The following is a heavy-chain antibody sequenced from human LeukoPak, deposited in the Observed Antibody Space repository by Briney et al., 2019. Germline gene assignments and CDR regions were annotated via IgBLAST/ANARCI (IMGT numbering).Heavy chain of an antibody. D-gene: IGHD3-3*01. J-gene: IGHJ6*02. Sequence: PSETLSLTCAVFGGSLSGYYWSWIRQPPGKGLEWIGEINHSGNTNYNPSLKSRVTISVDTSKNHFSLKLSSVTAADTAVYYCGRWRRVGASGPSGYGMDVWGQGTTVTVSS. CDR1: GGSLSGYY. CDR3: GRWRRVGASGPSGYGMDV. CDR2: INHSGNT. V-gene: IGHV4-34*01.